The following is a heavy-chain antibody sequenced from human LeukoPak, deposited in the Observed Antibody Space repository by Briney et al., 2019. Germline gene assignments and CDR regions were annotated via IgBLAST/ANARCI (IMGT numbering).Heavy chain of an antibody. J-gene: IGHJ4*02. D-gene: IGHD3-22*01. CDR3: ARASYYDSSGWFDY. V-gene: IGHV4-59*01. CDR2: IYYSGST. Sequence: SETLSLTCTVSGGSISSYYWSWIRQPPGKGLEWIGYIYYSGSTNYNPSLKSRVTISVDTSKNQFSLKLSSVTAADTAVYYCARASYYDSSGWFDYWGQGTLVTVSS. CDR1: GGSISSYY.